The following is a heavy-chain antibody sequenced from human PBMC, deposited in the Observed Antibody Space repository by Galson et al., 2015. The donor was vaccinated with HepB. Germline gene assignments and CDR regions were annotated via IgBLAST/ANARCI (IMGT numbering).Heavy chain of an antibody. D-gene: IGHD3-9*01. J-gene: IGHJ4*02. CDR3: ARDGSFVSHDY. Sequence: SLRLSCAASGFIFSDSVMSWVRQAPGKGLEWVSSISSRSSYIYYADPGKGRFTISRDNAKNSLYLQTNSLRAEDTALYYCARDGSFVSHDYWGQGTLVTVSS. CDR2: ISSRSSYI. CDR1: GFIFSDSV. V-gene: IGHV3-21*01.